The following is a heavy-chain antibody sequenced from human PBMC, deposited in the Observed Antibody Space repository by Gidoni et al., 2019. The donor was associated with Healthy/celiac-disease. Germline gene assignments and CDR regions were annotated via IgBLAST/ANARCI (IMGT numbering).Heavy chain of an antibody. V-gene: IGHV1-69-2*01. Sequence: EVQLVQSGAAVKKPGATVKISCKVSGYTFTDYYMHWVHPAPGKGLEWMGLVAPEDDETIYSENFQVRVTITADTSTDTAYMELGSLRSEDTAVYYCAISNYVWVSSRPPFYYWGQGTLVTVSS. CDR1: GYTFTDYY. CDR3: AISNYVWVSSRPPFYY. CDR2: VAPEDDET. J-gene: IGHJ4*02. D-gene: IGHD3-16*02.